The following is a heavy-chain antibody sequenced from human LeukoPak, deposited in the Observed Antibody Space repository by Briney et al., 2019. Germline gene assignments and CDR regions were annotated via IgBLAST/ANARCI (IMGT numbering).Heavy chain of an antibody. D-gene: IGHD3-22*01. CDR3: AKDRARLAGAFDI. J-gene: IGHJ3*02. CDR1: GFTFSSYA. V-gene: IGHV3-23*01. CDR2: ISGSGDNT. Sequence: GGSLRLSCAASGFTFSSYAMSWVRQAPGKGLEWVSAISGSGDNTYYADSVKGRFTVSRDNSKNTLYLQMNSLRAEDTAVYYCAKDRARLAGAFDIWGQGTMVTVSS.